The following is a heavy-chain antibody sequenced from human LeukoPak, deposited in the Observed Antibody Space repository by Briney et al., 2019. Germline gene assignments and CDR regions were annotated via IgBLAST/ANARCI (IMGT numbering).Heavy chain of an antibody. CDR2: IYTSGTT. Sequence: KPSETLSLTCTVSGGSISSYYWSRIRQPAGKGLELIGRIYTSGTTNYNPSLKSRVTMSVDTSKNQFSLKLSSVTAADTAVYYCARAPTGTGGWNWFDPWGQGTLVTVSS. CDR1: GGSISSYY. V-gene: IGHV4-4*07. J-gene: IGHJ5*02. CDR3: ARAPTGTGGWNWFDP. D-gene: IGHD1-1*01.